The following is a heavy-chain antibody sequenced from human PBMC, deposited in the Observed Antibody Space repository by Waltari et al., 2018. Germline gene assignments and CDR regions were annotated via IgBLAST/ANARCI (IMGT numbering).Heavy chain of an antibody. V-gene: IGHV4-61*09. D-gene: IGHD5-12*01. CDR3: ARVGEAGGYTYYFDY. CDR1: GGSISSGRYY. J-gene: IGHJ4*02. Sequence: QVQLQESGPGLVKPSQTLSLTCTVSGGSISSGRYYWSWIRQPAGKGLEWIGYIYTSASTNYNPSLRSRVTISVDTSKNKFSLKLSSVAAADTAVYYCARVGEAGGYTYYFDYWGQGTLVTVSS. CDR2: IYTSAST.